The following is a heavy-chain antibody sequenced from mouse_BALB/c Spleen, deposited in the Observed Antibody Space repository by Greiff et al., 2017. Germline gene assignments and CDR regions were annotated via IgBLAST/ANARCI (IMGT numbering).Heavy chain of an antibody. CDR3: ARSPSSGRGFDY. J-gene: IGHJ2*01. CDR2: IDPSDSYT. D-gene: IGHD3-1*01. Sequence: QVQLQQPGAELVKPGASVKLSCKASGYTFTSYWMHWVKQRPGQGLEWIGEIDPSDSYTNYNQKFKGKATLTVDKSSSTAYMQLSSLTSEDSAVYYCARSPSSGRGFDYWGQGTTLTVSS. CDR1: GYTFTSYW. V-gene: IGHV1-69*02.